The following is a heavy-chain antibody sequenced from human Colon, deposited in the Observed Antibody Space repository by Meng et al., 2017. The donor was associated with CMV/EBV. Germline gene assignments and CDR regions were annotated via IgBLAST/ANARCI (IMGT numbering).Heavy chain of an antibody. CDR1: GFTFREYY. Sequence: GESLKISCEASGFTFREYYMTWIRQAPGKGLEWVSYIGASGNNIYYSDSVKGRFTISRDNTRNSLYLQMNSLRAEDTAVYYCASYSSYYYGMDVWGQGTTVTVSS. CDR3: ASYSSYYYGMDV. V-gene: IGHV3-11*04. D-gene: IGHD6-13*01. CDR2: IGASGNNI. J-gene: IGHJ6*02.